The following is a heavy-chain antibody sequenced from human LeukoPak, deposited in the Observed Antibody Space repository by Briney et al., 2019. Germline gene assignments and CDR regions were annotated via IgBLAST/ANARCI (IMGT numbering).Heavy chain of an antibody. Sequence: PGGTLRLSCAASGFTFSNYGMNWVRQAPGKGLEWVSSISSSSSYIYYADSVKGRFTISRDNAKNSLYLQMNSLRAEDTAVYYCARIIAVVGFDYWGQGTLVTVSS. CDR1: GFTFSNYG. D-gene: IGHD6-19*01. CDR3: ARIIAVVGFDY. J-gene: IGHJ4*02. V-gene: IGHV3-21*01. CDR2: ISSSSSYI.